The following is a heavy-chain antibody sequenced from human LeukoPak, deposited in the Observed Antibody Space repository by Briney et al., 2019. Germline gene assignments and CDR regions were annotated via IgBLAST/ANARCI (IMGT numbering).Heavy chain of an antibody. V-gene: IGHV4-59*08. Sequence: SEALSLTCTVSGGSISSYYWSWIRQPAGKGLEWIGYIYYSGSTNYNPSLKSRVTISVDTSKNQFSLKLSSVTAADTAVYYCARSGTAVAAPSFDYWGQGTLVTVSS. J-gene: IGHJ4*02. D-gene: IGHD6-19*01. CDR1: GGSISSYY. CDR2: IYYSGST. CDR3: ARSGTAVAAPSFDY.